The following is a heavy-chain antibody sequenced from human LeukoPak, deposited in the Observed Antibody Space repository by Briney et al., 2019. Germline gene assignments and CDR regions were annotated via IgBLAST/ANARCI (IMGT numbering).Heavy chain of an antibody. V-gene: IGHV3-30-3*01. Sequence: PGRPLRLSCAASGFTFNTYAMHWVRQAPGKGLEWVAVISYDGSNKYYADSVKGRFTISRDNSKNTLYLQMNSLRAEDTAVYYCARSCSSTSCYRSWDAFDIWGQGTMVTVSS. CDR2: ISYDGSNK. CDR3: ARSCSSTSCYRSWDAFDI. J-gene: IGHJ3*02. CDR1: GFTFNTYA. D-gene: IGHD2-2*02.